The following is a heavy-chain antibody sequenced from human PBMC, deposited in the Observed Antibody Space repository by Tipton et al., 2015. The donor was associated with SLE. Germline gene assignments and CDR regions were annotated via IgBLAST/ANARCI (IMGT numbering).Heavy chain of an antibody. CDR3: ARGGTAMAYWYFDL. J-gene: IGHJ2*01. CDR1: GGSISSYY. D-gene: IGHD5-18*01. CDR2: IYYSGST. V-gene: IGHV4-59*08. Sequence: TLSLTCTVSGGSISSYYWSWIRQPPGKGLEWIGYIYYSGSTNYNPSLKSRVTISVDTSKNQFSLKLSSVTAADTAVYYCARGGTAMAYWYFDLWGCGTLVTVSS.